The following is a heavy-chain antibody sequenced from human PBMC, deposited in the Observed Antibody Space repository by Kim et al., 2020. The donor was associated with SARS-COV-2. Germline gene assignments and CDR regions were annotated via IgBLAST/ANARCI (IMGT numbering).Heavy chain of an antibody. CDR1: GYTFTSYG. CDR3: ASSGGVRSYCSGGSCYDYWFDP. Sequence: ASVKVSCKASGYTFTSYGISWVRQAPGQGLEWMGWISAYNGNTNYAQKLQGRVTMTTDTSTSTAYMELRSLRSDDTAVYYCASSGGVRSYCSGGSCYDYWFDPWGQGTLVTVSS. J-gene: IGHJ5*02. CDR2: ISAYNGNT. D-gene: IGHD2-15*01. V-gene: IGHV1-18*01.